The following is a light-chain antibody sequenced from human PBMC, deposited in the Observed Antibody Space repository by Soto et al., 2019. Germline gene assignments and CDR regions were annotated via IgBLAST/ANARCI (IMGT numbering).Light chain of an antibody. V-gene: IGKV4-1*01. J-gene: IGKJ1*01. CDR2: WAS. CDR1: QSVLYSFNNKNY. CDR3: QHYYSDPPWT. Sequence: DIVMTQSPDSLAVSLGERATINCRSSQSVLYSFNNKNYLGWYQQKPGQAPKLLIYWASTRESGVPDRFSGSGAVTDFTLTISSRQAEDVAVYDCQHYYSDPPWTFGQGTKVEIK.